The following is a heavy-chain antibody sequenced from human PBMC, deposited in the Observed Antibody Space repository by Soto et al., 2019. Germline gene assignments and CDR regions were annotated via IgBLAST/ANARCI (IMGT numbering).Heavy chain of an antibody. CDR2: ISGSGVST. D-gene: IGHD3-10*01. J-gene: IGHJ6*02. Sequence: ESGGGLVQPGGSRRLSCAASGFTFSSYALGWVRQAPGRGLECVSAISGSGVSTFYADSVKGRFTISRDTSKNTLYLQMNTLTAEDTAVYYCAKDHRIWGRLVEYMDVWGQGTTVTVSS. CDR3: AKDHRIWGRLVEYMDV. V-gene: IGHV3-23*01. CDR1: GFTFSSYA.